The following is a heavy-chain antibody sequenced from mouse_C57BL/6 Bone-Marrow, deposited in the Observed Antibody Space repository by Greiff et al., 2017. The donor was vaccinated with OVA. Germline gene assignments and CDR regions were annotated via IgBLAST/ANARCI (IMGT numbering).Heavy chain of an antibody. J-gene: IGHJ2*01. D-gene: IGHD2-4*01. CDR1: GYTFTSYG. CDR3: ARRGDYDAGY. CDR2: IYPRSGNT. Sequence: VQLQESGAELARPGASVKLSCKASGYTFTSYGISWVKQRTGQGLEWIGEIYPRSGNTYYNKKFKGKATLTADKSSSTAYMELRSLTSEDSAVYFCARRGDYDAGYWGQGTTLTVSS. V-gene: IGHV1-81*01.